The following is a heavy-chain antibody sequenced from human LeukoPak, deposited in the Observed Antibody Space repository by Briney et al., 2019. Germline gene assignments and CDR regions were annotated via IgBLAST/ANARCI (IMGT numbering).Heavy chain of an antibody. V-gene: IGHV4-4*07. Sequence: SETLSLTCTVSGDSISSYYWSWIRQPAGKGLEWIGRIYTSGSTNYNPSLKSRITQSIGTFQNPFSLGLGSVTAAAPGVYYCVRDNSGWWGFVFDPWGQGTLVTVSS. CDR2: IYTSGST. D-gene: IGHD6-19*01. CDR1: GDSISSYY. CDR3: VRDNSGWWGFVFDP. J-gene: IGHJ5*02.